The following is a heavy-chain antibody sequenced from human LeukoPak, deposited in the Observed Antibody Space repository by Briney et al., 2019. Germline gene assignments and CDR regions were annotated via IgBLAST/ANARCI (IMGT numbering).Heavy chain of an antibody. Sequence: GASVKVSCKASGYTFTSYGISWVRQAPGQGLEWMGWINCNSGGTNYAQKFQGSVTMTRDTSISTAYMELSSLTSDDTAVYYCARAKGSIAGAAIYYSDYWGQGTLVTVSS. D-gene: IGHD6-13*01. CDR2: INCNSGGT. J-gene: IGHJ4*02. V-gene: IGHV1-2*04. CDR1: GYTFTSYG. CDR3: ARAKGSIAGAAIYYSDY.